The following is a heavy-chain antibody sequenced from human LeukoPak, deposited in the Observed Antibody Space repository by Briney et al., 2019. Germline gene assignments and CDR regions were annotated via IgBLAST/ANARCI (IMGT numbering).Heavy chain of an antibody. D-gene: IGHD3-22*01. CDR1: GGSISSYY. CDR2: IYTSGST. V-gene: IGHV4-4*07. Sequence: SETLSLTCTVSGGSISSYYWSWIRQPAGKGLEWIGRIYTSGSTNYNPSLRSRVTISVDTSKNQFSLKLSSVTAADTAVYYCARGNYYDSITYHRAFDIWGQGTMVTVSS. J-gene: IGHJ3*02. CDR3: ARGNYYDSITYHRAFDI.